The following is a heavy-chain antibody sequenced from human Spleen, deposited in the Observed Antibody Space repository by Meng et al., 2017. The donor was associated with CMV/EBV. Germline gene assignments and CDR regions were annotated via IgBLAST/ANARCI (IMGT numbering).Heavy chain of an antibody. V-gene: IGHV4-61*08. CDR3: ARGQNWFDP. CDR2: IYYIGYT. CDR1: GGSVSSGDNY. Sequence: SETLSLTCTVSGGSVSSGDNYWSWIRQPPGKGLEWIGYIYYIGYTNYNPSLKRPVTISVDTSKNQFSLKLSSVTAADTAVYYCARGQNWFDPWGQGTLVTVSS. J-gene: IGHJ5*02.